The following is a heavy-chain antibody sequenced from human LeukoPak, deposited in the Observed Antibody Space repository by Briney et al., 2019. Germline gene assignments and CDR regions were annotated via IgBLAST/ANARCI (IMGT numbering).Heavy chain of an antibody. CDR1: GGSFTDYY. J-gene: IGHJ5*02. V-gene: IGHV4-34*01. CDR3: ARAYNGYDYP. CDR2: VNHSGTT. Sequence: SETLSLTCAVYGGSFTDYYWSWLRQTPGKGLEWIGEVNHSGTTNYNPSLKSRVTISVDTSKNQFSLKLTSVTAADTALYYCARAYNGYDYPWRQGTLVSVSS. D-gene: IGHD5-12*01.